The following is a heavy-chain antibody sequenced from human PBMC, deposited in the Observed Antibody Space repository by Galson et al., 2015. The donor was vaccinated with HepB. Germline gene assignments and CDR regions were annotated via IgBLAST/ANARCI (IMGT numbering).Heavy chain of an antibody. D-gene: IGHD3-10*01. Sequence: SLRLSCAASGFTFSSHSMYWVRQAPGQGLEWVSSISSSSSYIYYADSVEGRFTISRDNAKRSLYLQMNSLRAEDTAVYYCARRPSITGWYFYYMDVWGKGTTVTVSS. CDR1: GFTFSSHS. CDR2: ISSSSSYI. J-gene: IGHJ6*03. CDR3: ARRPSITGWYFYYMDV. V-gene: IGHV3-21*01.